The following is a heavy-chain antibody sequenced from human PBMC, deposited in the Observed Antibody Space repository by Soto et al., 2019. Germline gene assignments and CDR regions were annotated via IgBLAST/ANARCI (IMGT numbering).Heavy chain of an antibody. CDR2: IKQDGSEK. V-gene: IGHV3-7*01. CDR3: AKDENSFDY. Sequence: GGSLRLSCAASGFTFSNYWMTWVRQAPGKGLEWVANIKQDGSEKYYVDSAKGRFTISRDNAKNSLYLQMNSLRAEDTAVYYCAKDENSFDYWGQGTQVTVSS. CDR1: GFTFSNYW. J-gene: IGHJ4*02.